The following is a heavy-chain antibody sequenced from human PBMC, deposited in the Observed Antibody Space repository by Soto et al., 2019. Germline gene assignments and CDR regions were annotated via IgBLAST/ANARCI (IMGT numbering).Heavy chain of an antibody. CDR3: ARVELRYFDWLSKRDYYGMDV. J-gene: IGHJ6*02. Sequence: VSCKASGSPFTSSGISWVRQAPGQGLEWMGWISAYNGNTNYAQKLQGRVTMTTDTSTSTAYMELRSLRSDDTAVYYCARVELRYFDWLSKRDYYGMDVWGQGTTVTVS. CDR1: GSPFTSSG. D-gene: IGHD3-9*01. CDR2: ISAYNGNT. V-gene: IGHV1-18*04.